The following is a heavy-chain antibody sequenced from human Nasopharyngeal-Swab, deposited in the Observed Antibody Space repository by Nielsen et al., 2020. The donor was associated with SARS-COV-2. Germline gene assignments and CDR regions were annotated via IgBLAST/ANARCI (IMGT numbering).Heavy chain of an antibody. CDR2: INSDGSTT. CDR3: ASGRDYSQRDFDY. J-gene: IGHJ4*02. Sequence: WIRQPPGKGLVWVSRINSDGSTTNYADSVKGRFTISRDNAKNTLYLQMNSLRPEDTAVYYCASGRDYSQRDFDYWGQGTLVTVSS. D-gene: IGHD4-11*01. V-gene: IGHV3-74*01.